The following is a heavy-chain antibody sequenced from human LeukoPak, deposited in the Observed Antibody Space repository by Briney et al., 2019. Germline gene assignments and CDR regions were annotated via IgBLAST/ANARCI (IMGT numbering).Heavy chain of an antibody. CDR2: INPNSGGT. D-gene: IGHD5-12*01. Sequence: ASVKVSCKASGYTFTGYYMHWVRQAPGQGLEWMGWINPNSGGTNYAQKFQGRVTMTRDTSISTAYMELSRLRSDDTAVYYCARFNSGYDRGIDYWGQGTLVTVSS. J-gene: IGHJ4*02. V-gene: IGHV1-2*02. CDR3: ARFNSGYDRGIDY. CDR1: GYTFTGYY.